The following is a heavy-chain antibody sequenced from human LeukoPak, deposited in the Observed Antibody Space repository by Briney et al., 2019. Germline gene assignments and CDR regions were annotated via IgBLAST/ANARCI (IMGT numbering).Heavy chain of an antibody. V-gene: IGHV3-53*01. CDR3: ARTDGPGIAAAGYWFDP. Sequence: GGSLRLSCAASGFTVSSNYMSWVRQAPGKGLEWVSVIYSGGSTYYADSVKGRFTISRDNPKNTLYLQMNSLRAEDTAVYYCARTDGPGIAAAGYWFDPWGQGTLVTVSS. CDR1: GFTVSSNY. J-gene: IGHJ5*02. CDR2: IYSGGST. D-gene: IGHD6-13*01.